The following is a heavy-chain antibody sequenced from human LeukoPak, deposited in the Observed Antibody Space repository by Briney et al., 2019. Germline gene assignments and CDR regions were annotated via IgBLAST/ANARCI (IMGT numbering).Heavy chain of an antibody. V-gene: IGHV1-3*01. CDR2: INAGNGNT. D-gene: IGHD3-10*01. J-gene: IGHJ3*02. CDR1: GGTFSSYA. CDR3: AWVARGVIAAFDI. Sequence: ASVKVSCKASGGTFSSYAISWVRQAPGQRLEWMGWINAGNGNTKYSQKFQGRVTITRDTSASTAYMELSSLRSEDTAVYYCAWVARGVIAAFDIWGQGTMVTVSS.